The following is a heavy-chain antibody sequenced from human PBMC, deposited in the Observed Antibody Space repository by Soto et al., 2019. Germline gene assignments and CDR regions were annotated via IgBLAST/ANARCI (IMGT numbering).Heavy chain of an antibody. J-gene: IGHJ6*02. CDR3: AKLVGPAARRSSMDV. D-gene: IGHD2-2*01. CDR1: GGTFTSYA. Sequence: QVQLVQSGAEVKKPGSSVKVSCKASGGTFTSYAVIWVRQAPGQGLEWMGVSIPIFGTANYARKIQGRVTITADKYTSTAYMELSSLRSEDTAVYYCAKLVGPAARRSSMDVWGQGTTVTVSS. CDR2: SIPIFGTA. V-gene: IGHV1-69*06.